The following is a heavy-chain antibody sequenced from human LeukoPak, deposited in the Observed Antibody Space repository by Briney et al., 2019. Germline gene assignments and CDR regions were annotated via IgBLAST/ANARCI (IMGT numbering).Heavy chain of an antibody. CDR1: GFTFSSQW. J-gene: IGHJ3*02. CDR2: INQGGTEK. V-gene: IGHV3-7*03. D-gene: IGHD3-22*01. CDR3: AKGFRRNYYDSSVVRGAFDI. Sequence: PGGSLRLSCAASGFTFSSQWMGWVRQAPGKGLEWVANINQGGTEKFYVDSVKGRFTISRDNSKNTLYLQTNSLRAEDTAVYYCAKGFRRNYYDSSVVRGAFDIWGQGTMVTVSS.